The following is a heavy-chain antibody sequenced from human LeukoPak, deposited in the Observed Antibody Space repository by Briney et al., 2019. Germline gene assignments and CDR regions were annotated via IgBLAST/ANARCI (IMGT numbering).Heavy chain of an antibody. CDR2: ISYDGSNK. Sequence: GGALRLSCAASGFTFSSYGMHWVRQAPGKGLEWVAVISYDGSNKYYADSVKGRFTISRDNSKNTLYLQMNSLRAEDTAVYYCAKDALSYDSSGYYSYYFDYWGQGTLVTVSS. J-gene: IGHJ4*02. V-gene: IGHV3-30*18. CDR1: GFTFSSYG. D-gene: IGHD3-22*01. CDR3: AKDALSYDSSGYYSYYFDY.